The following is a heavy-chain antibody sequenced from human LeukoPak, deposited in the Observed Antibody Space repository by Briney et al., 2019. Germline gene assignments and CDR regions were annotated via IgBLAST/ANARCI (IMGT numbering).Heavy chain of an antibody. D-gene: IGHD5-24*01. Sequence: SVKVSCKASGGTFSSYAISWVRQAPGQGLEWMGGIIPIFGTANYAQKFQGRVTITADESTSTAYMELSSLRSEDTAVYYCARNYSVRDEAWWFNPWGQGTLVTVSS. V-gene: IGHV1-69*01. CDR2: IIPIFGTA. CDR3: ARNYSVRDEAWWFNP. J-gene: IGHJ5*02. CDR1: GGTFSSYA.